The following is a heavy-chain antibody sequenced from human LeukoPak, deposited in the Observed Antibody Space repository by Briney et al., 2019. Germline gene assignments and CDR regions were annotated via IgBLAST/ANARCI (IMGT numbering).Heavy chain of an antibody. Sequence: GGSLRLSCAASGFTFSSYAMSWVRQAPGKGLEWDSAISGSGGSTYYADSVKGRFTISRDNSKNTLYLQMNSLRAEDTAVYYCAKTPGYYDSSGRRGGQGTLVTVSS. CDR3: AKTPGYYDSSGRR. CDR2: ISGSGGST. V-gene: IGHV3-23*01. D-gene: IGHD3-22*01. CDR1: GFTFSSYA. J-gene: IGHJ4*02.